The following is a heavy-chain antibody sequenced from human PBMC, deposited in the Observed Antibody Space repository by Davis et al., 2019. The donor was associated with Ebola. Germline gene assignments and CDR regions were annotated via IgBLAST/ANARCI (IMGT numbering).Heavy chain of an antibody. J-gene: IGHJ4*02. Sequence: GESLKISCAASGFTFSSYEMNWVRQAPGKGLEWVSYISSSSSYIYYADSVKGRFTISRDNAKNSLYLQMNSLRAEDTAVYYCARDENYYDSSGYSYYFDYWGQGTLVTVSS. D-gene: IGHD3-22*01. CDR3: ARDENYYDSSGYSYYFDY. CDR2: ISSSSSYI. V-gene: IGHV3-21*05. CDR1: GFTFSSYE.